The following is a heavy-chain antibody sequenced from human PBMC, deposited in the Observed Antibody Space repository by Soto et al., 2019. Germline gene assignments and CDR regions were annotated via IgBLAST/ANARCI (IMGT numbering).Heavy chain of an antibody. V-gene: IGHV3-33*01. Sequence: GGSLRLSCAASGFTFSSYGMHWVRQAPGKGLEWVAVIWYDGSNKYYADSVKGRFTISRDNSKNTLYLQMNSLRAEDTAVYYCARTYSSSYYYYYYMDVWGKGTTVTVSS. D-gene: IGHD6-6*01. J-gene: IGHJ6*03. CDR2: IWYDGSNK. CDR1: GFTFSSYG. CDR3: ARTYSSSYYYYYYMDV.